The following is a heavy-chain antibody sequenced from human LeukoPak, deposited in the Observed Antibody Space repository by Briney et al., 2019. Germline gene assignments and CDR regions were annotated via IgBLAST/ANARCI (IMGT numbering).Heavy chain of an antibody. CDR2: ISSTSESSI. Sequence: GGSLRLSCAASGFIISDYYMSWIRQAPGKGLEWISYISSTSESSIDYGDAVKGRFTISRDNAKSSLYLQTTSLRAEDTAVYYCARITGSREYYFDYWGQGTLVTVSS. V-gene: IGHV3-11*04. D-gene: IGHD1-26*01. CDR1: GFIISDYY. J-gene: IGHJ4*02. CDR3: ARITGSREYYFDY.